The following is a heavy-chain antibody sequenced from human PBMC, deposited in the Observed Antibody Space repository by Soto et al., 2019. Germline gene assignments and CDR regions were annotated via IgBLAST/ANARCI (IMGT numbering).Heavy chain of an antibody. Sequence: QVQLVQSGAEVKKPGASVKVSCKASGYTFTSYGISWVRQAPGQALEWMGWISTYNGNTKYAQKLQGRVTMTTDTSTSTAYMELSSLRSDDTAVLYGAGQMFRGVGSDYWGQGTLVTVSS. D-gene: IGHD3-10*01. V-gene: IGHV1-18*01. CDR2: ISTYNGNT. CDR3: AGQMFRGVGSDY. J-gene: IGHJ4*02. CDR1: GYTFTSYG.